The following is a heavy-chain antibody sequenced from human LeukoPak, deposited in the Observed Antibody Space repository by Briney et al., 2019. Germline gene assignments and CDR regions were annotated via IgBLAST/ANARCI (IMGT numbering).Heavy chain of an antibody. CDR2: MNPNSGNT. D-gene: IGHD3-22*01. CDR1: GYTFTSYD. V-gene: IGHV1-8*01. CDR3: ARKYYDSSGYWDGFDI. Sequence: ASVKVSCMASGYTFTSYDINWVRQATGQGLEWMRWMNPNSGNTGYAQKFQGRVTMTGNTSISTAYMELSSLRSEDTAVYYCARKYYDSSGYWDGFDIWGQGTMVTVSS. J-gene: IGHJ3*02.